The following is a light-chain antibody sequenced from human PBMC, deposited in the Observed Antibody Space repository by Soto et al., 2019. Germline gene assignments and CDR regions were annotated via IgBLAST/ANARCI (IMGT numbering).Light chain of an antibody. CDR1: QSVSNY. CDR2: DAS. V-gene: IGKV3-11*01. J-gene: IGKJ1*01. CDR3: QQRSNWPGT. Sequence: EIVLTQSPATLSLSPGQRATLSCRASQSVSNYLGWYQQKPGQAPRLLIYDASNRATGIPARFSGSGSGTDFTLIISSLEPEDFAVYYGQQRSNWPGTFGQGTKVEI.